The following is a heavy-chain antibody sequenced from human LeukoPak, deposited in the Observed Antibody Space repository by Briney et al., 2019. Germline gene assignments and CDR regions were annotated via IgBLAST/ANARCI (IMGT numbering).Heavy chain of an antibody. CDR2: ISSSGSTI. J-gene: IGHJ6*02. CDR1: LYTFSSDE. V-gene: IGHV3-48*03. Sequence: GGSLRLSCVASLYTFSSDEVNWGCQAPGKGLEWVSYISSSGSTIHYADSVKGRFTISRDNAKNSLYLLMNSLRAEDTALYYCTTDLVRPAAGTYGYYYYYYGMDVWGQGTTVTVSS. D-gene: IGHD6-13*01. CDR3: TTDLVRPAAGTYGYYYYYYGMDV.